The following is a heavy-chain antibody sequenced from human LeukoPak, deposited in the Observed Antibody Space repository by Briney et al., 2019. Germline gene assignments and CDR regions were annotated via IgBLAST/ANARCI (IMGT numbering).Heavy chain of an antibody. Sequence: SETLSLTCTVSGGSIDRSSYYWGWIRQPPGKGLEWIGSIYCSGNTYYNSSLKSRITISVNTTKNQVALKLSSVTAADTAVYYCARVRGPDGWFAPWGQGTLVSVSS. CDR3: ARVRGPDGWFAP. CDR2: IYCSGNT. J-gene: IGHJ5*02. V-gene: IGHV4-39*01. CDR1: GGSIDRSSYY.